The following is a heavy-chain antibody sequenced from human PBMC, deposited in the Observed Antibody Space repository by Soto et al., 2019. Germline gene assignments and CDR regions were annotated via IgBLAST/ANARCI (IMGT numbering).Heavy chain of an antibody. CDR3: AKDPSYPKKKRTGAMITFGGVIVDDAFDI. J-gene: IGHJ3*02. V-gene: IGHV3-23*01. Sequence: GGSLRLSCAASGFTFSSYAMSWVRQAPGKGLEWVSAISGSGGSTYYADSVKGRFTISRDNSKNTLYLQRNSLRAEDTAVYYCAKDPSYPKKKRTGAMITFGGVIVDDAFDIWGQGTMVTVSS. CDR1: GFTFSSYA. D-gene: IGHD3-16*02. CDR2: ISGSGGST.